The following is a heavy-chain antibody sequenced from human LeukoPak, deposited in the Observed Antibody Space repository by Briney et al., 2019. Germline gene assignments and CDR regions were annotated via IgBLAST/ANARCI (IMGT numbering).Heavy chain of an antibody. V-gene: IGHV4-31*03. CDR3: ARGDGSDFYPHPVDY. D-gene: IGHD3-22*01. J-gene: IGHJ4*02. CDR2: IYYSGST. CDR1: GDSISSGDYY. Sequence: SQTLSLTCTVSGDSISSGDYYCSWIRQHPGEGLEWIGYIYYSGSTYYNPSLKSRVTISVDTSKNQFSLKLSSVTAADTAVYYCARGDGSDFYPHPVDYWGQGTLVTVSS.